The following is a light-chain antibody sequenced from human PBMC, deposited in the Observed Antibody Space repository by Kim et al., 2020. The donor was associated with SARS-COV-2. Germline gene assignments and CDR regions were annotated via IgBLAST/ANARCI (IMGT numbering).Light chain of an antibody. CDR2: GAS. CDR1: QSVSSN. J-gene: IGKJ2*01. V-gene: IGKV3-15*01. CDR3: QQYNNWPPYT. Sequence: EIVMTQSPATLSVSPGERATLSCRASQSVSSNLAWYQQKPGQVPRLLIYGASTRATGIPARFSGSGSGTEFTLTISSLQSEDFAVYYCQQYNNWPPYTFGQGTKLAI.